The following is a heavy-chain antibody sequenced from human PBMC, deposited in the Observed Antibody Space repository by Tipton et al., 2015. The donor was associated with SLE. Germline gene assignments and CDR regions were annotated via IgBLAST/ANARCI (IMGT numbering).Heavy chain of an antibody. D-gene: IGHD6-13*01. CDR2: IYSGGRT. V-gene: IGHV3-53*04. J-gene: IGHJ3*02. Sequence: QLVQSGGGSVQPGGSLRLSCAASGFTVSNNFMSWVRQAPGKGLEWVSVIYSGGRTYYADSVKGRFTISRHSSENTLYLQMNSLRAEDTAVYYCAREEAAAGSDAFDIWGQGTVVTVSS. CDR3: AREEAAAGSDAFDI. CDR1: GFTVSNNF.